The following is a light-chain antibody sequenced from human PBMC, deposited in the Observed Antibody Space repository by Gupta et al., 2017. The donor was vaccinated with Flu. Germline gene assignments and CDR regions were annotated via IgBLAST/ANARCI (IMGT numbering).Light chain of an antibody. CDR2: DAS. J-gene: IGKJ1*01. CDR3: HQRSNWQT. CDR1: QNINSY. Sequence: EVVLTQSPATLSLSPGERATLSCRDSQNINSYVAWYQQKPGQAPRLIIYDASHRAAGSPARFSGSWSVKDFTLTSSSLEPEDFAVYYWHQRSNWQTFGQGTKVEIQ. V-gene: IGKV3-11*01.